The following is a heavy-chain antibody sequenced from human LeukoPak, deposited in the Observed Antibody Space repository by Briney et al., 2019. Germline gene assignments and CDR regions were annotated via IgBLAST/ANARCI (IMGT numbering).Heavy chain of an antibody. D-gene: IGHD3-10*01. V-gene: IGHV3-48*03. Sequence: PGGSLRLSCAASGFTFSSYEMNWVRQAPGKGLEWVSYISSSGSTIYYADSVKGRLTISRDNAKNSLYLQMNSLGAEDTAVYYCAKRGSYFGGFDYWGQGTLVTVSS. J-gene: IGHJ4*02. CDR3: AKRGSYFGGFDY. CDR1: GFTFSSYE. CDR2: ISSSGSTI.